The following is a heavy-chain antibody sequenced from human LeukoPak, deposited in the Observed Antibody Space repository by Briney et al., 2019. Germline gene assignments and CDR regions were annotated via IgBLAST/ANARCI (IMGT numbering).Heavy chain of an antibody. V-gene: IGHV3-21*01. J-gene: IGHJ4*02. Sequence: GGSLRLSCAASGFTFSSYWMSWVRQAPGQGLEWVSSISDNVNYKFYADSVKGRFTISRDNAKNSLYLQMSSLRAEDTAVYYCARELSARQDFDYWGQGTLVTVSS. D-gene: IGHD6-13*01. CDR3: ARELSARQDFDY. CDR1: GFTFSSYW. CDR2: ISDNVNYK.